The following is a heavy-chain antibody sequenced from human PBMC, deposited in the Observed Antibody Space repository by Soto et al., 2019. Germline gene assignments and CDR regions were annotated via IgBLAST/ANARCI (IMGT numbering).Heavy chain of an antibody. Sequence: ASVKVSCKASGYTFTSYGISWVRQAPGQGLEWMGWISAYNGNTNYAQKLQGRVTMTTDTSTSTAYMELRSLRSDDTAVYYCARDHEGWVWIQLYNVASYFDYWGQGTLVTVSS. CDR2: ISAYNGNT. CDR3: ARDHEGWVWIQLYNVASYFDY. V-gene: IGHV1-18*01. J-gene: IGHJ4*02. D-gene: IGHD5-18*01. CDR1: GYTFTSYG.